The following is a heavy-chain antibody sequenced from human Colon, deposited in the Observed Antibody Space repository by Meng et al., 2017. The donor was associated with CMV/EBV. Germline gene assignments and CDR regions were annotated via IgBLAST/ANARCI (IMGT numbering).Heavy chain of an antibody. V-gene: IGHV3-48*03. J-gene: IGHJ4*02. CDR3: ARGWPPDY. Sequence: GESLKISCAASGFAFNDYEMHWVRQAPGKGLEWISYISVSTAIIYYADSVKGRFTISRDNAKNSLSLQMNSLRAEDTAVYYCARGWPPDYWGQGTLVTVSS. CDR1: GFAFNDYE. D-gene: IGHD6-13*01. CDR2: ISVSTAII.